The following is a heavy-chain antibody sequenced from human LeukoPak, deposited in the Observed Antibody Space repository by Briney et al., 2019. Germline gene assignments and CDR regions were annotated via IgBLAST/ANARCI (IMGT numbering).Heavy chain of an antibody. CDR3: ARPSQTVIDH. CDR1: GFTFSSYG. CDR2: IWYDGSNK. V-gene: IGHV3-33*01. D-gene: IGHD3-22*01. Sequence: GGSLRLSCAASGFTFSSYGMHWVRQAPGKGLEWVAVIWYDGSNKYYADSVKGRFTISRDNAENSLYLQMNSLRAEDTAVYYCARPSQTVIDHWGQGTLVTVFS. J-gene: IGHJ4*02.